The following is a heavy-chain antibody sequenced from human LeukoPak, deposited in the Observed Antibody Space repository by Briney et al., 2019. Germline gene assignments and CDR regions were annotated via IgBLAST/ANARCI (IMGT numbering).Heavy chain of an antibody. D-gene: IGHD6-13*01. Sequence: GGSLRLSCAASGFTFSSHWMHWVRQAPGKGLVWVSRIDSGGGSTIDADSVKGRFTISRDNAKNTLYLQMNSLRAEDTAVYYCASASSHRIAAGGDYWGQGTLVTVSS. CDR3: ASASSHRIAAGGDY. V-gene: IGHV3-74*01. CDR2: IDSGGGST. CDR1: GFTFSSHW. J-gene: IGHJ4*02.